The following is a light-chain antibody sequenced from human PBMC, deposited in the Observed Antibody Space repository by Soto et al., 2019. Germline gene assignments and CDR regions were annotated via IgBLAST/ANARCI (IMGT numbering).Light chain of an antibody. J-gene: IGLJ2*01. V-gene: IGLV2-14*01. CDR1: SSDVGGYNY. CDR3: SSYTSSSPLV. Sequence: QSALTQPASVSGSPGQSITISCTGTSSDVGGYNYVSWYQQHPGKAPKLMIYDVSNRPSGVSNRFSGSKSGNTASLTISGLQAEDDADYYCSSYTSSSPLVFDGGTKLTVL. CDR2: DVS.